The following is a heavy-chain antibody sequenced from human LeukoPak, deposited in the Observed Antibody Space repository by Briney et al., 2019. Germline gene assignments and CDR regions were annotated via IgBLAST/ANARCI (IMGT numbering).Heavy chain of an antibody. Sequence: PSETLSLTCAVYGRSFSGYYWTWIRQTPGKGLEWIGEINHSGITCYNPSLRSRVTISVDTSKNQFSLKLSSVTAADTAIYYCARAVIVVAAATQRNWFDPWGQGTLVTVSS. CDR1: GRSFSGYY. V-gene: IGHV4-34*01. J-gene: IGHJ5*02. D-gene: IGHD2-15*01. CDR3: ARAVIVVAAATQRNWFDP. CDR2: INHSGIT.